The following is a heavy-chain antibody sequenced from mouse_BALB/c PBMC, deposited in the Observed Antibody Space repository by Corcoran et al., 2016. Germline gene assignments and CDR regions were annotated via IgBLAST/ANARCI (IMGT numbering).Heavy chain of an antibody. CDR3: ARYRYDPYWYFDV. CDR1: GYTFTSYV. D-gene: IGHD2-14*01. Sequence: EFQLQQSGPELVKPGASVKMSGKASGYTFTSYVMHWVKQKPGQGLEWIGYINPYNDGTKYNEKFKGKATLTSDKSSSTAYMELSSLTSEDSAVYYCARYRYDPYWYFDVWGAGTTVTVSS. J-gene: IGHJ1*01. CDR2: INPYNDGT. V-gene: IGHV1S136*01.